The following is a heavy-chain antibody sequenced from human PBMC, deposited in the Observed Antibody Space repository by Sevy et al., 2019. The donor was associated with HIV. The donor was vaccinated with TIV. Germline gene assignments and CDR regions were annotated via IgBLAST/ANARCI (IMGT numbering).Heavy chain of an antibody. J-gene: IGHJ6*02. V-gene: IGHV3-48*02. CDR3: ASSDATSRFGYYYFAMDF. CDR1: GFTFNTYN. D-gene: IGHD3-22*01. Sequence: GGSLRLSCAVSGFTFNTYNMNWVRQAPGKGLEWVSYISYTSTTIYYADSVRGRFTISRDNAKNTLYLQMNSLRDEDTAVYYCASSDATSRFGYYYFAMDFWGQGTSVTVS. CDR2: ISYTSTTI.